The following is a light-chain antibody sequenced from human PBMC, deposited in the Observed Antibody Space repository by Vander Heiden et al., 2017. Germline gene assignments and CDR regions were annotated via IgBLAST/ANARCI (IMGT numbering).Light chain of an antibody. Sequence: SVLIQPPSASGTPGPRVTISCSGSSSNIEPNSVNWYQQLPGPAPNLLTYANNHRPSGVPARFSGSKSGTSASLAIRGFQSADEADYYCAVWDASLNGWVFGGGTKLTVL. V-gene: IGLV1-44*01. CDR1: SSNIEPNS. CDR3: AVWDASLNGWV. J-gene: IGLJ3*02. CDR2: ANN.